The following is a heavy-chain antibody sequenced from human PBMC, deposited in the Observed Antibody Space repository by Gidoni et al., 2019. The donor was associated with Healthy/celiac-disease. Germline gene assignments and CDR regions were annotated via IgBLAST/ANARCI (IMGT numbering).Heavy chain of an antibody. CDR3: AREVHDYGDYYGMDV. CDR2: ISYDGSNK. CDR1: GFTFSSYA. J-gene: IGHJ6*02. V-gene: IGHV3-30-3*01. D-gene: IGHD4-17*01. Sequence: QVQLVESGGGVVQPGRSLRLSCAASGFTFSSYAMHWVRQAPGKGLEWVAVISYDGSNKYYADSVKGRFTISRDNSKNTLYLQMNSLRAEDTAVYYCAREVHDYGDYYGMDVWGQGTTVTVSS.